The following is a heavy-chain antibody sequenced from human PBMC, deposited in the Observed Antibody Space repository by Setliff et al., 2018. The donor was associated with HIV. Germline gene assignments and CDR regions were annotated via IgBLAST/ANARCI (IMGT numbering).Heavy chain of an antibody. CDR1: GDSVSSASYY. Sequence: PSETLSLTCTVYGDSVSSASYYWSWIRQHPGKGLEWLRYIYFSGTTKYNTSLKSRVTISVDTSKNQFSPKLSSVTAADTTVYYCASEAWTSYRSSSGYYYYYLDVLGKGTTVTVSS. V-gene: IGHV4-61*01. CDR2: IYFSGTT. D-gene: IGHD6-6*01. CDR3: ASEAWTSYRSSSGYYYYYLDV. J-gene: IGHJ6*03.